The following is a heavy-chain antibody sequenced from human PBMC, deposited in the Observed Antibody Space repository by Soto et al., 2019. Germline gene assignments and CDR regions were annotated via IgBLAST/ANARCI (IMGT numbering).Heavy chain of an antibody. CDR2: ISSSSYI. CDR3: AIDISRGGDYEFDI. CDR1: GFTFSSYS. J-gene: IGHJ3*02. Sequence: GGSLRLSCAASGFTFSSYSMNWVLQAPWKGLEWVSSISSSSYIYYADSVKGRFTISRDNAKNSLYLQMNSLRAEDTAVYYCAIDISRGGDYEFDIWGQGTMVTVSS. V-gene: IGHV3-21*01. D-gene: IGHD2-21*02.